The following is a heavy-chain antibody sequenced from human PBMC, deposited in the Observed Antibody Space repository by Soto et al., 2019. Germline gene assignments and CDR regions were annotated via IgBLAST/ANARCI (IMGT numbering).Heavy chain of an antibody. Sequence: GGSLRLSCAASGFTFSNAWMSWVRQAPGKGLEWVGRIKSKTDGGTTDYAAPVKGRFTISRDDSKNTLYLQMNSLKTEDTAVYSCTPDPPQSITIFGVVIDGYWGQGTLVTVSS. CDR1: GFTFSNAW. J-gene: IGHJ4*02. CDR3: TPDPPQSITIFGVVIDGY. CDR2: IKSKTDGGTT. V-gene: IGHV3-15*01. D-gene: IGHD3-3*01.